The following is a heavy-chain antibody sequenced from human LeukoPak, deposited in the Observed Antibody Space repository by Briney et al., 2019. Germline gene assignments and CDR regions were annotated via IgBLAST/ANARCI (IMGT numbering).Heavy chain of an antibody. CDR2: INHSGGT. Sequence: SETLSLTCAVYGGSFSGYYWSWIRQPPGKGLEWIGEINHSGGTNYNPSLKSRVTISVDTSKNQFSLKLSSVTAADTAVYYCARGMDIVVVPGYYYYMDVWGKGTTVTV. V-gene: IGHV4-34*01. J-gene: IGHJ6*03. D-gene: IGHD2-2*03. CDR1: GGSFSGYY. CDR3: ARGMDIVVVPGYYYYMDV.